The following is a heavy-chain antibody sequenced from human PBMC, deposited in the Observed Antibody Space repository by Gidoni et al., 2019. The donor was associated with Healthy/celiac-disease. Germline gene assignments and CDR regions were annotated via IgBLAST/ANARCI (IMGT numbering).Heavy chain of an antibody. CDR1: GGSISSSSYY. Sequence: QLQLQESGPGLVKPSETLSLTCTVSGGSISSSSYYWGWIRQPPGKGLEWIGSIYYSGSTYYNPSLKSRVTISVDTSKNQFSLKLSSVTAADTAVYYCARVTIFGVVIPYYFDYWGQGTLVTVSS. D-gene: IGHD3-3*01. CDR3: ARVTIFGVVIPYYFDY. J-gene: IGHJ4*02. CDR2: IYYSGST. V-gene: IGHV4-39*01.